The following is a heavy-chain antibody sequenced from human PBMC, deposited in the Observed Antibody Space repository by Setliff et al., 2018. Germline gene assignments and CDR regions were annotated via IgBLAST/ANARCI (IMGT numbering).Heavy chain of an antibody. D-gene: IGHD3-3*01. J-gene: IGHJ4*02. CDR3: ARVGIFGGGYFDF. Sequence: PGGSLRLPCATSGFSFSGYGMNWVRQAPGKGLEWVSYISSTSSTIYYADSVKGRFTISRDSAKNSLYLQMNSLRAEDTAVYYCARVGIFGGGYFDFWGQGTLVTVSS. CDR2: ISSTSSTI. CDR1: GFSFSGYG. V-gene: IGHV3-48*01.